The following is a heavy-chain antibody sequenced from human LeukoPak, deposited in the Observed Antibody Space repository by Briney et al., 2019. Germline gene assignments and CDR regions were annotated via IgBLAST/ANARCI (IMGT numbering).Heavy chain of an antibody. Sequence: ASVKVSCKASGYTFTSYVLSWVRQAPGQGLEWMGWISAYNGNTNYAQKRQGRVTMTTDTSTSTAYMELRSLRSDDTAVYYCARREGRYCTNGVCYGMDVWAKGPRSPSP. D-gene: IGHD2-8*01. V-gene: IGHV1-18*01. CDR2: ISAYNGNT. CDR3: ARREGRYCTNGVCYGMDV. CDR1: GYTFTSYV. J-gene: IGHJ6*02.